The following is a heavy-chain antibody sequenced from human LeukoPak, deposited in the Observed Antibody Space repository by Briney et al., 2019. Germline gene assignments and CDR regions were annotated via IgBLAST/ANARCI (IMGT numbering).Heavy chain of an antibody. V-gene: IGHV4-34*01. CDR3: ARDNYDFWSPTGFDP. CDR2: INHSGST. Sequence: SETLSLTCAVYGGSLSGYYWSWIRQPPGKGLEWIGEINHSGSTNYNPSLKSRVTISVDTSKNQFSLKLSSVTAADTAVYYCARDNYDFWSPTGFDPWGQGTLVTVSS. J-gene: IGHJ5*02. D-gene: IGHD3-3*01. CDR1: GGSLSGYY.